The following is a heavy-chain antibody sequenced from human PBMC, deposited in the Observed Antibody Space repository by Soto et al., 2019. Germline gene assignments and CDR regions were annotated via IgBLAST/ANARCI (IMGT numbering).Heavy chain of an antibody. D-gene: IGHD2-15*01. CDR2: IIPIFGTA. CDR1: GGTFSSYA. V-gene: IGHV1-69*01. J-gene: IGHJ6*02. Sequence: QVQLVQSGAEVKKPGSSVKVSCKAPGGTFSSYAISWVRQAPGQGLEWMGGIIPIFGTAKYSRKFQGRATHTAAESTSTGYMELSSLHSEETAVYFCTRSQGGSSSLDIYYYYYYGMDVWGQGTTVTVSS. CDR3: TRSQGGSSSLDIYYYYYYGMDV.